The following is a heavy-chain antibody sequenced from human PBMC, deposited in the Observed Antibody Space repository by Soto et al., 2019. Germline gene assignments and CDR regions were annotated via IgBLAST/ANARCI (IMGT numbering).Heavy chain of an antibody. D-gene: IGHD6-13*01. CDR1: GFTVGSYA. V-gene: IGHV3-23*01. CDR2: SSGSGDET. CDR3: AREAAARSNWFDP. J-gene: IGHJ5*02. Sequence: PGGSLRLSCAASGFTVGSYAMTWVRQAPGKGLEWVSGSSGSGDETYYADSVKGRFTVSRDNSKNTLYFQMNSLRAEDTALYYCAREAAARSNWFDPWGQGTLVTVSS.